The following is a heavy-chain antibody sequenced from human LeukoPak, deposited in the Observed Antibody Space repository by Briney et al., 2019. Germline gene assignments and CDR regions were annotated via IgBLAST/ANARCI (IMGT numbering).Heavy chain of an antibody. CDR2: INPNSGGT. CDR1: GYTFTGYY. J-gene: IGHJ6*04. Sequence: GASVKVSCKASGYTFTGYYMHWVRQAPGQGLEWMGWINPNSGGTNYAQKFQGWVTMTRDTSISTAYMELSRLRSDDTAVYYCAINMVRGVVYGMDVWGEGTTVTVSS. D-gene: IGHD3-10*01. CDR3: AINMVRGVVYGMDV. V-gene: IGHV1-2*04.